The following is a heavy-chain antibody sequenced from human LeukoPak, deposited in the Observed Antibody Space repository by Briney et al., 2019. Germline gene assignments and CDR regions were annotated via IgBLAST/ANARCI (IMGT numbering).Heavy chain of an antibody. CDR3: ARTRGSLYYMDV. CDR1: GGSISSYY. V-gene: IGHV4-59*12. CDR2: IYYSGST. J-gene: IGHJ6*03. D-gene: IGHD6-13*01. Sequence: SETLSLTCTVSGGSISSYYWSWIRQPPGKGLEWIGYIYYSGSTNYNPSLKSRVTISVDTSKNQFSLKLSSVTAADTAVYYCARTRGSLYYMDVWGKGTTVTVSS.